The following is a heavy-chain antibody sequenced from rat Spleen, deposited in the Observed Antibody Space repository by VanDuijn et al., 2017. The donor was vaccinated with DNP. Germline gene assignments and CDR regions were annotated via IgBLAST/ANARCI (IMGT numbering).Heavy chain of an antibody. CDR2: MSSGGSR. V-gene: IGHV2S12*01. Sequence: QVQLKESGPGLVQPSQTLSLTCTVSGFSLTNYGVSWVRQPPGKGLEWIAAMSSGGSRYYNSDLKSLLSISRDTSTSQVFLKMNSLQTEDTAMYFCARYYGYNYYAMDAWGQGTSVTVSS. CDR1: GFSLTNYG. CDR3: ARYYGYNYYAMDA. D-gene: IGHD1-9*01. J-gene: IGHJ4*01.